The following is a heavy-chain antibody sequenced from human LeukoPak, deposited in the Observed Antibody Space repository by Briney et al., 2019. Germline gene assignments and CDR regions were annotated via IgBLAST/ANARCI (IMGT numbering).Heavy chain of an antibody. CDR1: GGSISSSSYY. CDR2: IYYSGST. Sequence: SETLSLTCTVSGGSISSSSYYWGWIRQPPGKGLEWIGSIYYSGSTYYNPSLKSRVTISVDTSKNQFSLKLSSATAADTAVYYCARPFNMIVGAFDIWGQGTMVTVSS. D-gene: IGHD3-22*01. V-gene: IGHV4-39*07. CDR3: ARPFNMIVGAFDI. J-gene: IGHJ3*02.